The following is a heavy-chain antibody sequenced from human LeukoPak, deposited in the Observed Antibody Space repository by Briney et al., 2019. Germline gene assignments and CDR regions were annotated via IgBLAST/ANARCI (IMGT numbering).Heavy chain of an antibody. D-gene: IGHD2-15*01. CDR1: GYSFPTYW. J-gene: IGHJ3*02. CDR2: IYPSDSDT. CDR3: ARQRYCTGGSCFTWYDAFDI. V-gene: IGHV5-51*01. Sequence: GESLKISCKGSGYSFPTYWIGWVRQMPGKGLEWMGIIYPSDSDTKYSPSFQGQVTISADTSTNTAYLQWSSLKDSDAAVYFCARQRYCTGGSCFTWYDAFDIWGQGTVVTVS.